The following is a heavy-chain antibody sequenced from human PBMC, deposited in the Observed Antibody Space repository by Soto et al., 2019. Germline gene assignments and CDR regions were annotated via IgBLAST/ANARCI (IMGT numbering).Heavy chain of an antibody. CDR1: GFTFSDYY. V-gene: IGHV3-11*06. D-gene: IGHD3-10*01. CDR2: ISTSSSYT. J-gene: IGHJ4*02. Sequence: QVQLVESGGGLVKPGGSLRLSCAASGFTFSDYYMSWIRQAPGQGLEWLSYISTSSSYTNYADSVKGRFTISRDNAKNALYLQMNSLKAEDTAMYYCAREWLGSGRVDYWGQGTLVTVSS. CDR3: AREWLGSGRVDY.